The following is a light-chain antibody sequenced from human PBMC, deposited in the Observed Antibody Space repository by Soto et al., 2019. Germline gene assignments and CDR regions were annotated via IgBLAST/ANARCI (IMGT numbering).Light chain of an antibody. J-gene: IGKJ5*01. CDR3: QQRSSWIT. CDR1: QSVSTY. Sequence: EVVLTQSPATLSLSPGERATLSCRASQSVSTYLAWYQQKSGQAPRLLIYDASNRATGIPARFSGSGSATDFTLTITSLEPEDFAVDYCQQRSSWITFGQGTRREIK. CDR2: DAS. V-gene: IGKV3-11*01.